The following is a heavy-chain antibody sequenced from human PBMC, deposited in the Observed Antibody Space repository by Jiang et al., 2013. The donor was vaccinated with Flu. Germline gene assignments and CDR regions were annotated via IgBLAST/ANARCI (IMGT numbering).Heavy chain of an antibody. CDR2: INTNTGNP. J-gene: IGHJ2*01. Sequence: QSGSELKKPGASVEGFLPRRSGYTFTSYAMNWVRQAPGQGLEWMGWINTNTGNPTYAQGFTGRFVFSLDTSVSTAYLQISSLKAEDTAVYYCARAEGWYFDLWGRGTLVTVSS. CDR1: GYTFTSYA. CDR3: ARAEGWYFDL. V-gene: IGHV7-4-1*02.